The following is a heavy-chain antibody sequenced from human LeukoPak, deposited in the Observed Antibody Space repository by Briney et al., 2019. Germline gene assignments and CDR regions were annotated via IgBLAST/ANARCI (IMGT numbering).Heavy chain of an antibody. Sequence: SETLSLTCTVSGGSISSGTYYWSWIRQLPGKGLEWIGYIYYSGNTYYNPSLKSRLTISIDTSKSQFSLRLSSVTVADTAMYYCARARRDGYNYFDYWGQGTLVSVPS. CDR1: GGSISSGTYY. CDR2: IYYSGNT. D-gene: IGHD5-24*01. J-gene: IGHJ4*02. CDR3: ARARRDGYNYFDY. V-gene: IGHV4-31*02.